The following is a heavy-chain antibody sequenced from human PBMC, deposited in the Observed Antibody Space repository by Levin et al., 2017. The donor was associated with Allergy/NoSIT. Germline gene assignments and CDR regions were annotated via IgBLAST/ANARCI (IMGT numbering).Heavy chain of an antibody. CDR3: ARSLTDAWRRFDN. V-gene: IGHV2-5*02. CDR2: IYWDDAE. Sequence: VSGPTLVKPTQTLTLTCTFSGFSLSTTKMGVGWIRQPPGRALEWLALIYWDDAERYSPSLRDRLTITKDSTKNQVVLTMTNMDPVDTATYYCARSLTDAWRRFDNWGQGTLVTVSS. J-gene: IGHJ4*02. D-gene: IGHD1-14*01. CDR1: GFSLSTTKMG.